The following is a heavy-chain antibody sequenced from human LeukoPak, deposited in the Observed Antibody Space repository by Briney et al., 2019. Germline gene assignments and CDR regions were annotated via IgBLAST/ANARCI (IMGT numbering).Heavy chain of an antibody. D-gene: IGHD6-19*01. CDR1: GGSISSYY. Sequence: SETLSFTCTVSGGSISSYYWSWIRQSPGKGLEWIGYIYYSGSTNYNPSLKSRVTISVDTSKNQFSLKLSSVTAADTAVYYCARAGNPQWLVRGGNWFDPWGQGTLVTVSS. CDR3: ARAGNPQWLVRGGNWFDP. CDR2: IYYSGST. V-gene: IGHV4-59*01. J-gene: IGHJ5*02.